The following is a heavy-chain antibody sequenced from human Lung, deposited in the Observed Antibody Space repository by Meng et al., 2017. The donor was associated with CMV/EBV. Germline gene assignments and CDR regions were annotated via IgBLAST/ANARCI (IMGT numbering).Heavy chain of an antibody. V-gene: IGHV3-73*01. CDR1: GFTFSGSA. CDR3: TRLTAADTSFDC. CDR2: IKTKADNYAT. D-gene: IGHD6-13*01. J-gene: IGHJ4*02. Sequence: ESXKISXAASGFTFSGSAIHWVRQASGKGLEWVGRIKTKADNYATAYAASLKGRFTISRDDSQNTAYLQMNSLKTEDTAVYYCTRLTAADTSFDCWGQGTLVXVSS.